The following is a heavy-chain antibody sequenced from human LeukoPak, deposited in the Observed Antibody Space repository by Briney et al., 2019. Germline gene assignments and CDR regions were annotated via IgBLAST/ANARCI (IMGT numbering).Heavy chain of an antibody. CDR3: ARRSGGSCDY. Sequence: GGSLRLSCVPSGFRFSNYAMGWVRQAPGRGLEWVSTIGASVSNTNYADSVKGRFTISRHNSKNTLSRQMSSLKVEDTAVYYCARRSGGSCDYWGQGTLVTVSS. CDR2: IGASVSNT. J-gene: IGHJ4*02. V-gene: IGHV3-23*01. CDR1: GFRFSNYA. D-gene: IGHD2-15*01.